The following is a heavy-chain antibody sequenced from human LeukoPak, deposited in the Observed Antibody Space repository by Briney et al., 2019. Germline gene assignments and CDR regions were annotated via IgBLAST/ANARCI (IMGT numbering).Heavy chain of an antibody. V-gene: IGHV3-48*03. Sequence: GGSLRLSCAASGFTFSSYEMNWVRHAPGKGLEWGLYISGSGSTIYYAASVKGRFPISRDNAKNSLYLKMNSLRAEDTAVYYCARDMGDPLQTPSIAVAGSYGMDVWGQGTTVTVSS. CDR2: ISGSGSTI. CDR3: ARDMGDPLQTPSIAVAGSYGMDV. D-gene: IGHD6-19*01. J-gene: IGHJ6*02. CDR1: GFTFSSYE.